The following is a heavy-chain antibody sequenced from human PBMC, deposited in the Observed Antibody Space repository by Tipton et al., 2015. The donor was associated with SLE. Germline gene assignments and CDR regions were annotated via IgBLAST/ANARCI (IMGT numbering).Heavy chain of an antibody. CDR2: INHSGST. CDR3: AREGQGAVGLVDY. Sequence: TLSLTCAVYGGSFSGYYWSWIRQPPGKGLEWIGEINHSGSTNYNPSLKSRVTISVDTSKNQFSLKLSSVTAADTAVYYCAREGQGAVGLVDYWGQGTLVTVSS. V-gene: IGHV4-34*01. D-gene: IGHD3/OR15-3a*01. J-gene: IGHJ4*02. CDR1: GGSFSGYY.